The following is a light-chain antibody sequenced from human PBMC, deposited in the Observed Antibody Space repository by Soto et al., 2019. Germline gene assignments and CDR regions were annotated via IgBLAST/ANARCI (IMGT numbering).Light chain of an antibody. Sequence: QSALTQPRSVSGSPGQSVTISCTRTSTDVGHSNSVSWYRQHPGKAPKLLIYDVTHRPSGVPERFSGSKSGNTASLTISGLQAEDESDYYCCSYAGARVFGGGTKGTVL. CDR3: CSYAGARV. J-gene: IGLJ3*02. CDR2: DVT. V-gene: IGLV2-11*01. CDR1: STDVGHSNS.